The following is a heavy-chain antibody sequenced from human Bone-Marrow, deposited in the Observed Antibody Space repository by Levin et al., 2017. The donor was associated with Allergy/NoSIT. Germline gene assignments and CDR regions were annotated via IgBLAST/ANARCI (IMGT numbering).Heavy chain of an antibody. CDR3: AGGDTAMVHYYFDY. CDR1: GGSISSSSYY. V-gene: IGHV4-39*01. CDR2: IYYSGST. Sequence: SETLSLTCTVSGGSISSSSYYWGWIRQPPGKGLEWIGSIYYSGSTYYNPSLKSRVTISVDTSKNQFSLKLSSVTAADTAVYYCAGGDTAMVHYYFDYWGQGTLVTVSS. J-gene: IGHJ4*02. D-gene: IGHD5-18*01.